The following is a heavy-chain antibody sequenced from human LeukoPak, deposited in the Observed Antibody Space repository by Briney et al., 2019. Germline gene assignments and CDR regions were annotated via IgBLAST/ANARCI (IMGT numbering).Heavy chain of an antibody. CDR1: GFTFSDYY. Sequence: GGSLRLSCAASGFTFSDYYMTWIRQAPGKGLEWVSYISSSGSTTYYADSVKGRFTVSRDNANNSLYLQMNSLRAEDTAVYYCASLFYGSGSYYSFDAFDIWGQGTMVTVSS. CDR3: ASLFYGSGSYYSFDAFDI. J-gene: IGHJ3*02. V-gene: IGHV3-11*01. D-gene: IGHD3-10*01. CDR2: ISSSGSTT.